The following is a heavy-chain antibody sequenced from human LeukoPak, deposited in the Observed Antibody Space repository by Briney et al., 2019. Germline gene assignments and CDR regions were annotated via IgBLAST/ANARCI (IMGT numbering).Heavy chain of an antibody. CDR1: GFTFSSYA. CDR2: ISYDGSNK. CDR3: ARRGVVVDPDY. V-gene: IGHV3-30-3*01. D-gene: IGHD3-22*01. Sequence: PGGSLRLSCAASGFTFSSYAMHWVRQAPGKGLEWVAVISYDGSNKYYADSVKGRFTISRDNSKNTLYLQMNSLRAEDTAVYYCARRGVVVDPDYWGQGTLVTVSS. J-gene: IGHJ4*02.